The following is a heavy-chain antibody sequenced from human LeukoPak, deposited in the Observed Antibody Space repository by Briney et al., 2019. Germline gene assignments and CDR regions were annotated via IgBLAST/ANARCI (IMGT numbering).Heavy chain of an antibody. Sequence: ASVKVSCKASGYTFTGYYMHWVRQAPGQGLEWMGWINPNSGGTNYAQKFQGRVTMTRDTSISTAHMELSRLRSDDAAVYYCARVDGGYWDAFDIWCQGTMVTVSS. V-gene: IGHV1-2*02. CDR2: INPNSGGT. J-gene: IGHJ3*02. CDR3: ARVDGGYWDAFDI. D-gene: IGHD5-12*01. CDR1: GYTFTGYY.